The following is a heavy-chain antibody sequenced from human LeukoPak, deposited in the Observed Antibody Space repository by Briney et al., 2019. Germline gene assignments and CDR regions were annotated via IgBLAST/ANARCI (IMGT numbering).Heavy chain of an antibody. V-gene: IGHV3-23*01. D-gene: IGHD4-17*01. CDR3: AKTATVIYYFDS. CDR2: ISGSGGST. J-gene: IGHJ4*02. CDR1: GFTFSSYA. Sequence: GGSLRLSCAASGFTFSSYAMSWVRQAPGKGLEWVSCISGSGGSTFYADSVKGRFTISRDNSKNMLYLQMNSLRAEDTAIYYCAKTATVIYYFDSWGQGTLVTASS.